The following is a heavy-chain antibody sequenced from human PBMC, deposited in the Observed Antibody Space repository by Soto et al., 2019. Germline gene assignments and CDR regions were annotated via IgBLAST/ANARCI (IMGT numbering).Heavy chain of an antibody. V-gene: IGHV3-13*01. CDR3: ARASGYYGGKVFDY. J-gene: IGHJ4*02. CDR1: GFTFSSYD. Sequence: GGSLRLSCAASGFTFSSYDMHWVRQATGKGLEWVSAIGTAGDTYYPGSVKGRFTISRENAKNSLYLQMNSLRAGDTAVYYCARASGYYGGKVFDYWGQGTLVTVSS. D-gene: IGHD4-17*01. CDR2: IGTAGDT.